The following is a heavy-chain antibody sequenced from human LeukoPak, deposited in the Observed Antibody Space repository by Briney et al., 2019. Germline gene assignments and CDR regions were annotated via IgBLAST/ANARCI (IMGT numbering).Heavy chain of an antibody. Sequence: SETLSLTCAVYVGSFSGYYWSWIRQPPRKGREWMGEINHSGSTNYNPSLKSRVTISVDTSKNQFSLKLSSVTAADTAVYYCARVLSSGWYYYGMDVWGQGTTVTVSS. V-gene: IGHV4-34*01. D-gene: IGHD6-19*01. CDR3: ARVLSSGWYYYGMDV. CDR2: INHSGST. CDR1: VGSFSGYY. J-gene: IGHJ6*02.